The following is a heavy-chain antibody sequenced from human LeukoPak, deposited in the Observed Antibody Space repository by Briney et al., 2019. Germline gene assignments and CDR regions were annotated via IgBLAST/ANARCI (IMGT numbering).Heavy chain of an antibody. CDR3: AKDLSDYASYYYYGMDV. CDR2: ISYDGSNK. CDR1: GFTFSSYG. D-gene: IGHD4-17*01. J-gene: IGHJ6*02. Sequence: PGGSLRLSCAASGFTFSSYGMHWVRQAPGKGLEWVAVISYDGSNKYYAGSVKGRFTISRDNSKNTLYLQMNSLRAEDTAVYYCAKDLSDYASYYYYGMDVWGQGTTVTVSS. V-gene: IGHV3-30*18.